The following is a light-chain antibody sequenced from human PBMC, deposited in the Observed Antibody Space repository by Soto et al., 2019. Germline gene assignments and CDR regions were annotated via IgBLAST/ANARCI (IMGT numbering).Light chain of an antibody. CDR3: SSYAGSNNFDV. V-gene: IGLV2-8*01. CDR2: EDS. Sequence: QSALTQPPSASGSPGQSVTISCTGTSSDVGGYNYVSWYQQHPGKAPKLMIYEDSKRPSGVPDRFSGSKSGNTASLTVSGLQAEDEADYYCSSYAGSNNFDVFGTGTKLTVL. CDR1: SSDVGGYNY. J-gene: IGLJ1*01.